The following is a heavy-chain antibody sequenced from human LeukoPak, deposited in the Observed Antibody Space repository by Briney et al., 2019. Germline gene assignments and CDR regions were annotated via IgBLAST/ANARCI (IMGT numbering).Heavy chain of an antibody. CDR3: ARGGGTFFYGSGSLDY. Sequence: PSQTLSLTCAVSGGSISNGGYSWSWIRQPPGKGLEWIGYVDHSGSTHYNPSLKSRVTMSADRSRNQFSLNLSSVTAADTAVYCCARGGGTFFYGSGSLDYWGQGTLVTVSS. CDR2: VDHSGST. CDR1: GGSISNGGYS. D-gene: IGHD3-10*01. J-gene: IGHJ4*02. V-gene: IGHV4-30-2*01.